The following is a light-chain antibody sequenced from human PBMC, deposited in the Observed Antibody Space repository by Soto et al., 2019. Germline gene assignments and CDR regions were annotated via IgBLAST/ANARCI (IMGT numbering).Light chain of an antibody. J-gene: IGKJ1*01. CDR3: QQYGSSPRT. CDR2: GAS. V-gene: IGKV3-20*01. CDR1: QSVSSNY. Sequence: ETVLTQSPGTLSLSPGERATLSCRARQSVSSNYLAWFQQKSGQAPRLLIYGASSRATGSPDRFSASGSGTDFTLAISRLEPEDFGVYYCQQYGSSPRTFGQGTKVEIK.